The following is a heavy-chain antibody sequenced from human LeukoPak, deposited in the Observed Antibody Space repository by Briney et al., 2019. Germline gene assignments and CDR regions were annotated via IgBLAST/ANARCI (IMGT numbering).Heavy chain of an antibody. Sequence: GGSLRLSCAASAFPFSTYWMSWVRQAPVKGLEWLASIKEDGSEKYYMDSVKGRFTISRDNAGNLLYLQMNSLRAEDTAVYYCATESVPFSHRPANFDYWGQGTLVTVSS. CDR3: ATESVPFSHRPANFDY. CDR1: AFPFSTYW. D-gene: IGHD6-6*01. CDR2: IKEDGSEK. J-gene: IGHJ4*02. V-gene: IGHV3-7*05.